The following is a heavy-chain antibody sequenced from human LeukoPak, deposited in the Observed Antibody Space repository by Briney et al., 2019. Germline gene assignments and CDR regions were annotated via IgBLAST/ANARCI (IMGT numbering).Heavy chain of an antibody. Sequence: PEGSLRLSCAASGFTFSSYAMSWVRQAPGKGLEWVSAISGSGGSTYYADSVKGRFTISRDNSKNTLYLQMNSLRAEDTAVYYCAKAGSGSYYTPYYFDYWGQGTLVTVSS. CDR2: ISGSGGST. CDR3: AKAGSGSYYTPYYFDY. D-gene: IGHD3-10*01. V-gene: IGHV3-23*01. J-gene: IGHJ4*02. CDR1: GFTFSSYA.